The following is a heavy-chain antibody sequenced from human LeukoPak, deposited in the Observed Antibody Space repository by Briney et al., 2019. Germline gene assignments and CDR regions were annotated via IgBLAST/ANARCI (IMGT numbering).Heavy chain of an antibody. Sequence: PGGSLRLSCAASGFTFSSYWMHWVRHAPGKGLVWVSRINSDGSSTSYADSVKGRFTISRDNAKNTLYLQMNSLRAEDTAVYYCARDPLWEGPADYWGQGTLVTVSS. V-gene: IGHV3-74*01. CDR1: GFTFSSYW. CDR2: INSDGSST. CDR3: ARDPLWEGPADY. D-gene: IGHD1-26*01. J-gene: IGHJ4*02.